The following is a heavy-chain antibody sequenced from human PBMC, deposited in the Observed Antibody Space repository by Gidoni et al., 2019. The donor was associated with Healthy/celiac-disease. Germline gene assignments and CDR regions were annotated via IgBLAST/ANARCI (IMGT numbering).Heavy chain of an antibody. CDR1: GFTFSSYS. J-gene: IGHJ4*02. CDR2: ISSSSSYI. D-gene: IGHD5-18*01. V-gene: IGHV3-21*01. Sequence: EVQLVESGGCLVKPGGSLRLSCAASGFTFSSYSMNWVRQAPGKGLEWVSSISSSSSYIYYADSVKGRFTISRDNAKNSLYLQMNSLRAEDTAVYYCAREVDTAMGSPFDYWGQGTLVTVSS. CDR3: AREVDTAMGSPFDY.